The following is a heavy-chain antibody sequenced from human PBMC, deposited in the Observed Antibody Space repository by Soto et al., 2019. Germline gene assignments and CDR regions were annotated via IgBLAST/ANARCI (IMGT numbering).Heavy chain of an antibody. J-gene: IGHJ6*02. CDR1: GFTFSSYS. CDR2: ISSSSSTI. Sequence: EVQLVESGGGLVQPGGSLRLSCAASGFTFSSYSMNWVRQAPGKGLEWVSYISSSSSTIYYADSVKGRFTISRDNAKNSLYLQMNSLRDEDTAVYYCARDLGWRWLQLQYYYYGMDVWDQGTTVTVSS. CDR3: ARDLGWRWLQLQYYYYGMDV. V-gene: IGHV3-48*02. D-gene: IGHD5-12*01.